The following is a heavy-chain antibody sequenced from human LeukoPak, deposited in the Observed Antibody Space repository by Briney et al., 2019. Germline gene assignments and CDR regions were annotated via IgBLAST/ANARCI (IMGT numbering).Heavy chain of an antibody. CDR2: IDVGSYT. Sequence: GGSLRLSCAVSGFTFSNYAMNWIRQAPGKGLEWVSSIDVGSYTYYAGSVKGRFTISRDNAKNLLYLQMNSLRAEDTAVYYCARDSLAVAGKRTDYWGQGTRVTVSS. CDR3: ARDSLAVAGKRTDY. V-gene: IGHV3-21*01. J-gene: IGHJ4*02. D-gene: IGHD6-19*01. CDR1: GFTFSNYA.